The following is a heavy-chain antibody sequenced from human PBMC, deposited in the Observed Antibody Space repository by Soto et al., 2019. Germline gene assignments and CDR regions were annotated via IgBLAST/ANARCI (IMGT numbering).Heavy chain of an antibody. Sequence: QVQLVESGGGVVQPGRSLRLSCAASGFTFSHYAMHWVRQAPGKGLEWVALMSYDGSNENYADSVKGRFTISRDNSKNTLDLQMNSLRAEDTAVDYCAKDGSHNFDYWGQGTLVTVSS. D-gene: IGHD1-26*01. V-gene: IGHV3-30*18. CDR3: AKDGSHNFDY. CDR1: GFTFSHYA. J-gene: IGHJ4*02. CDR2: MSYDGSNE.